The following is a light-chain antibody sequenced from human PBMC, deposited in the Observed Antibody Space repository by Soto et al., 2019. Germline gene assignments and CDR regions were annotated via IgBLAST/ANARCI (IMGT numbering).Light chain of an antibody. CDR3: QQYNNWPPWT. V-gene: IGKV3-15*01. J-gene: IGKJ1*01. CDR2: GAS. Sequence: EIVMTQSPATLSVSPGEGATLSCRAGQSVGTNLAWYQQQPGQAPRLLIYGASTRATGIPARFGGGGSGTEFTLTISSLQSEDFAVYYCQQYNNWPPWTFGQGTKVDIK. CDR1: QSVGTN.